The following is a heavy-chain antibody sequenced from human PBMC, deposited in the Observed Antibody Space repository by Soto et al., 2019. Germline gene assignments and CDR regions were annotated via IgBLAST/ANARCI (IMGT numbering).Heavy chain of an antibody. Sequence: QVPLVQSGAEVKKPGASVTVSCKASGYTFTDYYLHWVRQAPGQGLEWMGWIIPNSGGTKFAQKFQGRVTMTRDTSITTAYMELSSLRSDDTAVYYCARGTFDSSGNFYAGWFDPWGQGTLVTVSS. J-gene: IGHJ5*02. CDR2: IIPNSGGT. D-gene: IGHD3-22*01. CDR3: ARGTFDSSGNFYAGWFDP. CDR1: GYTFTDYY. V-gene: IGHV1-2*02.